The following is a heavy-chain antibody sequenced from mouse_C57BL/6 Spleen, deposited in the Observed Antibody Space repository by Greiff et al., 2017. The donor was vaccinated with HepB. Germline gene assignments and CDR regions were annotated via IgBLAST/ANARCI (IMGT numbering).Heavy chain of an antibody. CDR2: ISDGGSYT. J-gene: IGHJ2*01. CDR1: GFTFSSYA. D-gene: IGHD2-5*01. Sequence: EVHLVESGGGLVKPGGSLKLSCAASGFTFSSYAMSWVRQTPEKRLEWVATISDGGSYTYYPDNVKGRFTISRDNAKNNLYLQMRHLKSEDTAMYYCARESNPRYFDYWGQGTTLTVSS. V-gene: IGHV5-4*01. CDR3: ARESNPRYFDY.